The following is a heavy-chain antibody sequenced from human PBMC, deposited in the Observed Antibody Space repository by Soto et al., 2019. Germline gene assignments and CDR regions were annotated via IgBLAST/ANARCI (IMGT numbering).Heavy chain of an antibody. D-gene: IGHD3-22*01. CDR1: GYSFTNHW. CDR3: AIYYYDSSGGDAFDI. V-gene: IGHV5-51*01. CDR2: IYPGDSDT. J-gene: IGHJ3*02. Sequence: PGESLKISCKGSGYSFTNHWIGWVRQMPGKGLEWMGIIYPGDSDTRYSPSFQGQVTISADKSISTAYLQWSSLKASDTAMYYCAIYYYDSSGGDAFDIWGQGTMVTVSS.